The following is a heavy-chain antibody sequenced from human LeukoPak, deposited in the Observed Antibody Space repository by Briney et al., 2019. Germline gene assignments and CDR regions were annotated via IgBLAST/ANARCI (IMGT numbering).Heavy chain of an antibody. CDR3: AKEHCSGGSCYFHYFDY. J-gene: IGHJ4*02. Sequence: GGSLRLSCAASGFTFSSYAMSWVRQAPGKGLEWVSAISGSGGSTYYADSVKGRFTISRDNSKNTLYLQMNSLRAEDTAVYYCAKEHCSGGSCYFHYFDYWGQGTLVTVSS. D-gene: IGHD2-15*01. CDR1: GFTFSSYA. CDR2: ISGSGGST. V-gene: IGHV3-23*01.